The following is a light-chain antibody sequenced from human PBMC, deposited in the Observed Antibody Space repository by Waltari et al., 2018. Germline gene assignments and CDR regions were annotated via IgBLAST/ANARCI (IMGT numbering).Light chain of an antibody. J-gene: IGKJ1*01. V-gene: IGKV3-20*01. Sequence: EIVLTHSPGTLSLSPGERATLPCRASHSVSMTLAWYQQKPGQAPRLHIYGASTRATGIPERFSGGGSGTDFSLTISKLEPKDFAVYYCQHYLRLPVTFGQGTKVEIK. CDR1: HSVSMT. CDR3: QHYLRLPVT. CDR2: GAS.